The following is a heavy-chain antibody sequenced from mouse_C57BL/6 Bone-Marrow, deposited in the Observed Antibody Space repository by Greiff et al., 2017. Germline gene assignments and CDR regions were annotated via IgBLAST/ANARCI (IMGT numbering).Heavy chain of an antibody. CDR3: ARHSYYYAMDY. Sequence: VQLQESGPELVKPGASVTISCKASGYAFSSSWMNWVKQRPGKGLEWIGRIYPGDGDTNYNGKFKGKATLTADKSSSTAYMQLSSLTSEDSAVYFCARHSYYYAMDYWGQGTSVTVSS. J-gene: IGHJ4*01. V-gene: IGHV1-82*01. CDR1: GYAFSSSW. CDR2: IYPGDGDT.